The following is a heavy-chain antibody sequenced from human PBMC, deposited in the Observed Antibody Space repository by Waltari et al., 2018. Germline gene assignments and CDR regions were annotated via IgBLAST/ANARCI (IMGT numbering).Heavy chain of an antibody. D-gene: IGHD6-13*01. CDR2: INHSGST. CDR3: ARVGDLSSSWYPWYFDL. J-gene: IGHJ2*01. CDR1: GGSFSGYY. Sequence: QVQLQQWGAGLLKPSETLSLTCAVYGGSFSGYYWSWIRQPPGKGLEWIGEINHSGSTNYNPSLKSRVTISVDTSKNQFSLKLSSVTAADTAVYYCARVGDLSSSWYPWYFDLWGRGTLVTVSS. V-gene: IGHV4-34*01.